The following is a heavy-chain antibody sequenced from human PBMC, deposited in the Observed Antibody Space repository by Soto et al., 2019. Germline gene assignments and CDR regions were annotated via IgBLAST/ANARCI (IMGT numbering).Heavy chain of an antibody. CDR3: ARGTRCTNGVCYTHWYFDL. CDR2: IYYSGST. Sequence: SEPLSLTCTVSGGSISSGGYYWSWIRQHPGKGLEWIGYIYYSGSTYYNPSLKSRVTISVDTSKNQFSLKLSSVTAADTAVYYCARGTRCTNGVCYTHWYFDLWGRGTLVTVSS. CDR1: GGSISSGGYY. V-gene: IGHV4-31*03. J-gene: IGHJ2*01. D-gene: IGHD2-8*01.